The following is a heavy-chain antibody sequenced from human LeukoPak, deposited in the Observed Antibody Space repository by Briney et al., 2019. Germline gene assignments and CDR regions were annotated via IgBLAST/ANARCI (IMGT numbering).Heavy chain of an antibody. D-gene: IGHD6-19*01. Sequence: ASVKVSCKASGYTFTGYYMHWVRQAPGQGLEWMGWINPNSGGTNYAQKFQGRVTMTRDTSISTAYMELSRRRSDDTAVYYCARDRTRTGYSSGWYHDYWGQGTLVTVSS. V-gene: IGHV1-2*02. CDR3: ARDRTRTGYSSGWYHDY. CDR1: GYTFTGYY. CDR2: INPNSGGT. J-gene: IGHJ4*02.